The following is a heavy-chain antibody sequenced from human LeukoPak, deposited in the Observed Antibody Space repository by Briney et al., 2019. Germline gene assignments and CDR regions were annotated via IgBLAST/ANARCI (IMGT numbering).Heavy chain of an antibody. CDR3: ARDRYDIRPREDYFHY. CDR1: GFTFSICT. CDR2: ISSSSSYI. J-gene: IGHJ4*02. D-gene: IGHD3-22*01. Sequence: GGSLRLSCAASGFTFSICTLNWVRQALGKGLEWVSSISSSSSYIYYADSVKGRFTISRDNAKNSLYLQMNSLRAEDTAVYCCARDRYDIRPREDYFHYWGQGTLVTVSS. V-gene: IGHV3-21*01.